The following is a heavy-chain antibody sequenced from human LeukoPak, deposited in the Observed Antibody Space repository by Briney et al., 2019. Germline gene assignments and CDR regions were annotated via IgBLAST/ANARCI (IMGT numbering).Heavy chain of an antibody. Sequence: GGSLRLSCAASGFTFSSYAMSWVRQAPGKGLEWVANIKQDGSEKYYVDSVKGRFTISRDNAKNSLYLQMNSLRAEDTAVYYCARDLNFHDAFDIWGQGTMVTVSS. CDR3: ARDLNFHDAFDI. V-gene: IGHV3-7*01. CDR1: GFTFSSYA. J-gene: IGHJ3*02. CDR2: IKQDGSEK.